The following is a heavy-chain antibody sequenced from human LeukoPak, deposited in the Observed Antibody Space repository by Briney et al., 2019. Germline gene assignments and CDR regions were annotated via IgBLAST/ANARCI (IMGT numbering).Heavy chain of an antibody. CDR2: IYDSGST. Sequence: PSETLSLTCTVSGGSIRSYYWNWIRQPPGKGLEWIGYIYDSGSTNYNPSLKSRVTISVDMSKNQFSLKVSSVTAADTAVYYCARDLGRNGDPRDYWGQGTLVTVSS. V-gene: IGHV4-59*12. CDR3: ARDLGRNGDPRDY. D-gene: IGHD4-17*01. CDR1: GGSIRSYY. J-gene: IGHJ4*02.